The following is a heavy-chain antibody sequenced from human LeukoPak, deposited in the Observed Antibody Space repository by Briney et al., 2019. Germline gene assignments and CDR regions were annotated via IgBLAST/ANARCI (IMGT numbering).Heavy chain of an antibody. J-gene: IGHJ6*02. Sequence: GGSLRLSCAASGFTFSSYAMSWVRQAPGKGLEWVSAISGSVGSTYYADYVKGRFTITRDNSTNTPYMQMNSLRAEDTAVYYCAKGGGDYGYYYYGMDVWGQGTTVTVSS. D-gene: IGHD4-17*01. CDR2: ISGSVGST. CDR1: GFTFSSYA. V-gene: IGHV3-23*01. CDR3: AKGGGDYGYYYYGMDV.